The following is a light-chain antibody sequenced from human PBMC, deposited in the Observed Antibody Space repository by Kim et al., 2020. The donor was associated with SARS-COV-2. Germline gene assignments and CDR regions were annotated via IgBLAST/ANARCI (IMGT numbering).Light chain of an antibody. V-gene: IGLV6-57*02. Sequence: KTVTIACTGIRGSIVSNYVQWYQQRPASAPIIVIVEDHQRPSGVPDRFSVSVDSSSNSASLTIFGLKTDDEADYYCQSYDSTNHWVFGGGTQLTVL. CDR2: EDH. J-gene: IGLJ3*02. CDR3: QSYDSTNHWV. CDR1: RGSIVSNY.